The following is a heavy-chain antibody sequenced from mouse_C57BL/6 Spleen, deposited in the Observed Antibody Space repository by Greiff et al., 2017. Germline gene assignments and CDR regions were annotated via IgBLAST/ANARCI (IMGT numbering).Heavy chain of an antibody. V-gene: IGHV1-55*01. J-gene: IGHJ2*01. Sequence: VQLKQPGAELVKPGASVKMSCKASGYTFTTYWITWVKQRPGQGLEWIGDIYPGSGSANYNEKFKSKATLTVDTSSSTAYMQLSSLTSEDSAVYYCAREDFDYWGQGTTLTVSS. CDR3: AREDFDY. CDR1: GYTFTTYW. CDR2: IYPGSGSA.